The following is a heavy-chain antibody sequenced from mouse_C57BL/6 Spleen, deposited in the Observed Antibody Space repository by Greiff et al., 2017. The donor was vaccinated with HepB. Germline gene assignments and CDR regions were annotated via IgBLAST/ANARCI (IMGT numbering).Heavy chain of an antibody. CDR3: ARSAYDGYSYFDY. CDR2: INPGSGGT. D-gene: IGHD2-3*01. Sequence: VKLQESGAELVRPGTSVKVSCKASGYAFTNYLIEWVKQRPGQGLEWIGVINPGSGGTNYNEKFKGKATLTADKSSSTAYMQLSSLTSEDSAVYFCARSAYDGYSYFDYWGQGTTLTVSS. J-gene: IGHJ2*01. V-gene: IGHV1-54*01. CDR1: GYAFTNYL.